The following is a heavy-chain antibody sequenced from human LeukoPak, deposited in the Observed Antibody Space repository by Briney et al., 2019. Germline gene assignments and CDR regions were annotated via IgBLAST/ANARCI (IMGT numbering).Heavy chain of an antibody. Sequence: SETLSLTCTVSGGSIGSNNYYWGWIRQPPGKGLEWIGSIYYSGYTYYNPSLKSRVTISVDTSKNQFSLKLSSVTAADTAVYYCARTAHTMIVVVINSLGAFDIWGQGTMVTVSS. CDR1: GGSIGSNNYY. V-gene: IGHV4-39*07. D-gene: IGHD3-22*01. CDR3: ARTAHTMIVVVINSLGAFDI. CDR2: IYYSGYT. J-gene: IGHJ3*02.